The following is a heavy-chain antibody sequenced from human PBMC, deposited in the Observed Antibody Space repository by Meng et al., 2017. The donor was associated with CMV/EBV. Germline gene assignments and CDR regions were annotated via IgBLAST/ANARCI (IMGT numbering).Heavy chain of an antibody. J-gene: IGHJ6*02. CDR3: AKPIRFLEWLNGMDV. D-gene: IGHD3-3*01. CDR1: GFTFSSYG. V-gene: IGHV3-30*02. CDR2: IRYDGSNK. Sequence: GGPLRLSCAASGFTFSSYGMHWVRQAPGKGLEWVAFIRYDGSNKYYADSVKGRFTISRDNSKNTLYLQMNSLRAEDTAVYYCAKPIRFLEWLNGMDVWGQGTTVTVSS.